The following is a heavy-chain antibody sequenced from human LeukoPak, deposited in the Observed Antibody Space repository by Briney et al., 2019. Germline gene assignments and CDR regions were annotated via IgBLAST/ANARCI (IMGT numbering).Heavy chain of an antibody. D-gene: IGHD5-12*01. CDR2: ISSSSSYI. Sequence: GGSLRLSCAASGFTFSSYSMNWVRQAPGKGLEWVSSISSSSSYIYYADSVKGRFTISRDNAKNSLYLQMNSLRAEDTAVYYCARGGSGYDSRQFDYWGQGTLVTVSS. J-gene: IGHJ4*02. CDR1: GFTFSSYS. CDR3: ARGGSGYDSRQFDY. V-gene: IGHV3-21*01.